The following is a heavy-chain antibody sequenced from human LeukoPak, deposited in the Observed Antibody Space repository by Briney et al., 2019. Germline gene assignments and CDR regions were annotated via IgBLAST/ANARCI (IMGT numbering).Heavy chain of an antibody. CDR2: ISYDGSNK. Sequence: GGSLSLSCAASVFTFSTYGMHWVRQAPGKGLEWVAVISYDGSNKYYVDSVKGRFTISRDTSKNTLYLQMNSLRAEDTAVYYCARVPPTDDYSNYQHYYYGMDVWGQGTTVTVSS. J-gene: IGHJ6*02. CDR3: ARVPPTDDYSNYQHYYYGMDV. V-gene: IGHV3-30*03. D-gene: IGHD4-11*01. CDR1: VFTFSTYG.